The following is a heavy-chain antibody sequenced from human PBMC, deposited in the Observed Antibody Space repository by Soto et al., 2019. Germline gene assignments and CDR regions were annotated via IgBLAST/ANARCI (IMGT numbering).Heavy chain of an antibody. CDR3: TGGGPGHPFDY. V-gene: IGHV4-59*01. Sequence: WTWIRQPPGKGLEWIGNIHYSGSTNYSPSLKSRVIISVDTSENQSSLELSSVTTADTAVYYCTGGGPGHPFDYWGQGTLVTVSS. D-gene: IGHD7-27*01. J-gene: IGHJ4*02. CDR2: IHYSGST.